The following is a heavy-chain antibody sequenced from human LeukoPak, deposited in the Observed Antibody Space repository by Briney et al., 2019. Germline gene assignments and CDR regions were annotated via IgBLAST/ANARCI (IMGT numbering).Heavy chain of an antibody. CDR3: ASGHGSGNYYSDYMDV. D-gene: IGHD3-10*01. CDR1: GFTFSSYS. CDR2: ISSSSSYI. J-gene: IGHJ6*03. V-gene: IGHV3-21*01. Sequence: PGGSLRLSCAASGFTFSSYSMNWVRQAPGKGLEWASSISSSSSYIYYADSVKGRFTISRDNAKNSLYLQMNSLKAEDTAVYYCASGHGSGNYYSDYMDVWGKGTTVTVSS.